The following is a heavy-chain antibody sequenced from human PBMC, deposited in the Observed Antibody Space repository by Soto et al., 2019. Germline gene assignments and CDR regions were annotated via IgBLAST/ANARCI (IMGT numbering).Heavy chain of an antibody. J-gene: IGHJ1*01. V-gene: IGHV3-30*18. Sequence: QVQLVESGGGVVQPGRSLRLSCAASGFTFSTYGMHWVRQAPGKGLEWVAFISYDGSNKDYADSVKGRFTISRDNSKNPLYLQMNSLRAEDTAVFYCAKDLGLNNSGWRAAYFQHWGQGTLVTVSS. CDR1: GFTFSTYG. CDR3: AKDLGLNNSGWRAAYFQH. CDR2: ISYDGSNK. D-gene: IGHD6-19*01.